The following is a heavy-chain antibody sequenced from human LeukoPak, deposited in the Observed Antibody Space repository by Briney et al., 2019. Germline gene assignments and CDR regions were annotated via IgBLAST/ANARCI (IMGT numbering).Heavy chain of an antibody. V-gene: IGHV4-61*01. CDR2: IYYSGST. D-gene: IGHD3-22*01. CDR1: GGSISSSSYY. CDR3: ARDLLGYDSSGSPGYWFDP. Sequence: SETLSLTCTVSGGSISSSSYYWSWIRQPPGKGLEWIGYIYYSGSTNYNPSLKSRVTISVDTSKNQFSLKLSSVTAADTAVYYCARDLLGYDSSGSPGYWFDPWGQGTLVTVSS. J-gene: IGHJ5*02.